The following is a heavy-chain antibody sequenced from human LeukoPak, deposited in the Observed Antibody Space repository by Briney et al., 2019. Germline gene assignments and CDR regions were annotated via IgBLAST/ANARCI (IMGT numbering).Heavy chain of an antibody. J-gene: IGHJ4*02. D-gene: IGHD3-10*01. CDR3: AKGGPLSGSYYNPFDY. Sequence: GGSLTPSRAASGFTFSSYAMSWVRQAPGKGLEWVSVISGSGGRTYYAESVKGRFTISRDNSKNTLYMQMNSLRAEDTAVYYCAKGGPLSGSYYNPFDYWGQGTLVTVSS. CDR1: GFTFSSYA. CDR2: ISGSGGRT. V-gene: IGHV3-23*01.